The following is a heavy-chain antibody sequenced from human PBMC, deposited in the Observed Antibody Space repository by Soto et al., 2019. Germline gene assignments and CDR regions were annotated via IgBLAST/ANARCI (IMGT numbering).Heavy chain of an antibody. CDR2: IIPIFGTA. V-gene: IGHV1-69*01. CDR3: AGGTTRCSSTSCAYYYYYYGMDV. D-gene: IGHD2-2*01. Sequence: QVQLVQSGAEVKKPGSSVKVSCKASGGTFSSYAISWVRQAPGQGLEWMGGIIPIFGTANYAQKFQGRVTITADESTSTAYMELSSLRSEDTAVYYCAGGTTRCSSTSCAYYYYYYGMDVWGQGTTVTVSS. CDR1: GGTFSSYA. J-gene: IGHJ6*02.